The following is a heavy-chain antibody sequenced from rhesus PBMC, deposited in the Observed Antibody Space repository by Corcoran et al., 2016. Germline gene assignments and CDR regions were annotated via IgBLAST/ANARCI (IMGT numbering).Heavy chain of an antibody. CDR2: ISGSSGRT. V-gene: IGHV4-65*01. CDR3: ARASLSWFPYDY. CDR1: GGSISSSNW. Sequence: QVQLQESGPGLVKPSETLSLTCAISGGSISSSNWWIWIRQPPGKGLEWIGYISGSSGRTYYNPSLKSRVTISTDTSKNQFSLKLSSVTATDTAVYYCARASLSWFPYDYWGQGVLVTVSS. J-gene: IGHJ4*01. D-gene: IGHD6-13*01.